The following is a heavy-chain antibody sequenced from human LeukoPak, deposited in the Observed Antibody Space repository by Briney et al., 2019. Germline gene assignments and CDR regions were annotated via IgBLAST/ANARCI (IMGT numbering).Heavy chain of an antibody. Sequence: GGSLRLSCTVSGFTFNNYGMHWVRQAPGKGLEWVALISYDGSIKYYADSVKGRFTISRDNSKNTLYLQMNSLKAEDTALYYCAKSGHGNGDYDYWGQGTLVTVSS. CDR3: AKSGHGNGDYDY. V-gene: IGHV3-30*18. CDR2: ISYDGSIK. J-gene: IGHJ4*02. D-gene: IGHD1-26*01. CDR1: GFTFNNYG.